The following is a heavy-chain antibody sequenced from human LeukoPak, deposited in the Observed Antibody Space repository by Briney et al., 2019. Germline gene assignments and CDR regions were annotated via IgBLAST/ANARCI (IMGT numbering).Heavy chain of an antibody. Sequence: GGSLRLSCAASGFPFSTYSVTWVRQAPGKGLEWISYIRGSGGGIYYADSVQGRFTISRDNAKNSLYLQMSGLRAEDTAVYYCARVHEGNYYHYYMDVWGKGTTVTVSS. J-gene: IGHJ6*03. CDR3: ARVHEGNYYHYYMDV. CDR1: GFPFSTYS. V-gene: IGHV3-48*01. CDR2: IRGSGGGI.